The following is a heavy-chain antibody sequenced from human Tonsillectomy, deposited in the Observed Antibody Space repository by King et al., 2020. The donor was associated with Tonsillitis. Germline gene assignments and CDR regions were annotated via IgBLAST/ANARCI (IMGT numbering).Heavy chain of an antibody. Sequence: VQLVESGAEVKKPGSSVKVSCKASGGTFSSYAISWVRQAPGQGLEWMGGIIPIFGTANYAQKFQGRVTITADESTSTAYMELSSLRSEGTAVYYCARKVWDYGAFDIWGQGKMVTVSS. V-gene: IGHV1-69*01. CDR2: IIPIFGTA. CDR3: ARKVWDYGAFDI. D-gene: IGHD4/OR15-4a*01. J-gene: IGHJ3*02. CDR1: GGTFSSYA.